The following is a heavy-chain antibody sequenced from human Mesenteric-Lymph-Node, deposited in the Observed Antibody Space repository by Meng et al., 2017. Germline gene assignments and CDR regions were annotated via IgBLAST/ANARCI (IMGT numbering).Heavy chain of an antibody. CDR1: GYTFTGYY. CDR2: INPNSGGT. D-gene: IGHD3-22*01. Sequence: QWRLVQSGAEVKKPGASVKVPCKASGYTFTGYYMHWVRQAPGQGLEWMGRINPNSGGTNYAQKFQGRVTMTRDTSISTAYMELSRLRSDDTAVYYCARSDSSGYQYYFDYWGQGTLVTVSS. J-gene: IGHJ4*02. V-gene: IGHV1-2*06. CDR3: ARSDSSGYQYYFDY.